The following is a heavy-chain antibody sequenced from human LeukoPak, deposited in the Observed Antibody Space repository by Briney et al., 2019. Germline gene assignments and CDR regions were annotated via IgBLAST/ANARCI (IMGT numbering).Heavy chain of an antibody. CDR2: IIPIFGTA. J-gene: IGHJ4*02. D-gene: IGHD2-15*01. CDR1: GGTFSSYA. V-gene: IGHV1-69*05. CDR3: ARGGSSDVTLGDYFDY. Sequence: SVKVSCKASGGTFSSYAISWVRQAPGQGLEWMGRIIPIFGTANYAQKFQGRVTIPTDESTSTAYMELSSLRSEDTAVYYCARGGSSDVTLGDYFDYWGQGTLVTVSS.